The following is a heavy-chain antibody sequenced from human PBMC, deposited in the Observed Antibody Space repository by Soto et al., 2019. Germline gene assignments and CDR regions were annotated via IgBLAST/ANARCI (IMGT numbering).Heavy chain of an antibody. V-gene: IGHV3-23*01. J-gene: IGHJ6*02. CDR2: ISGSGGST. CDR3: ARDLLHYDFWSGYSAYFYYGMDV. CDR1: GFTFSSYA. Sequence: GALRLSCAASGFTFSSYAMSWVRQAPGKGLEWVSAISGSGGSTYYADSVKGRFTISRDNSKNTLYLQMNSLRAEDTAVYYCARDLLHYDFWSGYSAYFYYGMDVWGPGTTVTVSS. D-gene: IGHD3-3*01.